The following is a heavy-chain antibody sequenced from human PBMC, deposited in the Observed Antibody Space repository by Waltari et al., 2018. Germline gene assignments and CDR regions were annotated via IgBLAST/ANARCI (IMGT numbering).Heavy chain of an antibody. J-gene: IGHJ4*02. CDR3: ARVRITIFGVGYFDY. D-gene: IGHD3-3*01. CDR1: GGAFRDYY. Sequence: QMQLQRWGAGLLKPSGARSLTGAVYGGAFRDYYWSWIRRPPGKGLEWIGEINHSGSTNYNPSLKSRVTISVDTSKNQFSLKLSYVTAADTAVYYCARVRITIFGVGYFDYWGQGTLVTVSS. CDR2: INHSGST. V-gene: IGHV4-34*01.